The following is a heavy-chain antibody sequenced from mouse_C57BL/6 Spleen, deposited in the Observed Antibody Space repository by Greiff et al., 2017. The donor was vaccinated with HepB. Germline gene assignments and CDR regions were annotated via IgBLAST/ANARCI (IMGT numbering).Heavy chain of an antibody. J-gene: IGHJ4*01. Sequence: VQLQQSGPELVKPGASVKISCKASGYAFSSSWMNWVKQRPGKGLEWIGRIYPGDGDTNYNGKFKGKATLTADKSSSTAYMQLSSLTSEDSAVYFCARNYDYPYYAMDYWGQGTSVTVSS. D-gene: IGHD2-4*01. CDR1: GYAFSSSW. V-gene: IGHV1-82*01. CDR3: ARNYDYPYYAMDY. CDR2: IYPGDGDT.